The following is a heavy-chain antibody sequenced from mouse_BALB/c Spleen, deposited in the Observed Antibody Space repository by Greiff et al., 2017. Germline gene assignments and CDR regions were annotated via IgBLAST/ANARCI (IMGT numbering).Heavy chain of an antibody. V-gene: IGHV3-6*02. Sequence: EVQLQQSGPGLVKPSQSLSLTCSVTGYSITSGYYWNWIRQFPGNKLEWMGYISYDGSNNYNPSLKNRISITRDTSKNQFFLKLNSVTTEDTATYYCAHYFDYWGQGTTLTVSS. J-gene: IGHJ2*01. CDR1: GYSITSGYY. CDR3: AHYFDY. CDR2: ISYDGSN.